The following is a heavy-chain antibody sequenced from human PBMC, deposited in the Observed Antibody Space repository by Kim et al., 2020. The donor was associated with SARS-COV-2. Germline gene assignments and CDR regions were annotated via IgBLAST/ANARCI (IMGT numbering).Heavy chain of an antibody. D-gene: IGHD6-19*01. CDR3: AKVYSSGWYGSLLGGRDAFDI. CDR1: GFTFSSYA. V-gene: IGHV3-23*01. Sequence: GGSLRLSCAASGFTFSSYAMSWVRQAPGKGLEGVSAISGSGGRTYYADSVKGRFTTSRDNSKNTLYLQMNSLRAEDTAIYYCAKVYSSGWYGSLLGGRDAFDIWGQGTMVTVSS. CDR2: ISGSGGRT. J-gene: IGHJ3*02.